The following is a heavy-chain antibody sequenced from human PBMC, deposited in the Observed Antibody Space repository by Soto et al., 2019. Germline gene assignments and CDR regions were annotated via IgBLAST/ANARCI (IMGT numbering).Heavy chain of an antibody. CDR3: AREGVQHGSGPYYYYGMDV. Sequence: GGSLRLSCAASGFTFSSYSMNWVRQAPGKGLEWVSPISSSSSYIYYADSVKGRFTISRDNAKNSLYLQMNSLRAEDTAVYYCAREGVQHGSGPYYYYGMDVWGQGTTVTVSS. D-gene: IGHD3-10*01. CDR2: ISSSSSYI. J-gene: IGHJ6*02. CDR1: GFTFSSYS. V-gene: IGHV3-21*01.